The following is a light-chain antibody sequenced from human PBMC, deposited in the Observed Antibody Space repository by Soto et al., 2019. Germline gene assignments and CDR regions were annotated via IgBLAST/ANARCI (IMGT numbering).Light chain of an antibody. CDR3: QQYSNWPWT. CDR1: QSVSSN. Sequence: EIVMTQSPATLSGSPGERATLSCRASQSVSSNLAWYQKKPGQAPRLLIYGASTRATGIPARFSGSGSGTEFTLSISSLQSEDFAVYYCQQYSNWPWTFGQGTKVEIK. V-gene: IGKV3-15*01. CDR2: GAS. J-gene: IGKJ1*01.